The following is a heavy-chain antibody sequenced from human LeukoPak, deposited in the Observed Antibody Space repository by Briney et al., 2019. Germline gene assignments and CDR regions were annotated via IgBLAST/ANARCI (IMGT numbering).Heavy chain of an antibody. CDR3: AKVSGYYYDSSGYYWFDY. J-gene: IGHJ4*02. D-gene: IGHD3-22*01. CDR1: GFTFSSYA. CDR2: ISGSGGST. V-gene: IGHV3-23*01. Sequence: PGGSLRLSCAASGFTFSSYAMSWVRQAPGKGLEWVSAISGSGGSTYCADSVKGRFTVSRDNSKNTLYLQMNSLRAEDTAVYYCAKVSGYYYDSSGYYWFDYWGQGTLVTVSS.